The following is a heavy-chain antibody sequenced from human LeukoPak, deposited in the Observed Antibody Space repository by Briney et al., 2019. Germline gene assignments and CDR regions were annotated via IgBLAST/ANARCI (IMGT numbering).Heavy chain of an antibody. CDR2: INPDGSEK. V-gene: IGHV3-7*01. J-gene: IGHJ5*02. CDR1: GFTFSTYW. D-gene: IGHD3-10*01. Sequence: GGSLRLSCAASGFTFSTYWMSWVRQAPGKGLEWVANINPDGSEKYSVDSVKGRFTISRDNAKNSLYLQMNSLRAEDTAVYYCARVPSYYASGSSGFDPWGQGTLVTVSS. CDR3: ARVPSYYASGSSGFDP.